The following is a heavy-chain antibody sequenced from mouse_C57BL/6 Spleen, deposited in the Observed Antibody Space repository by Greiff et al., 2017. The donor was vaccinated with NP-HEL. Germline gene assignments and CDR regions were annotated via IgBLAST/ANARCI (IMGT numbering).Heavy chain of an antibody. J-gene: IGHJ4*01. Sequence: VQLQQSGPELVKPGASVKLSCKASGYTFTSYEINWVKQRPGQGLEWIGWIYPRDGSTKYNEKIKGKAKLTVDKSSSTAYMELHSMTSEDSAVYFCARGDYYGSSYGCAMDYWGQGTSVTVSS. CDR2: IYPRDGST. V-gene: IGHV1-85*01. CDR3: ARGDYYGSSYGCAMDY. CDR1: GYTFTSYE. D-gene: IGHD1-1*01.